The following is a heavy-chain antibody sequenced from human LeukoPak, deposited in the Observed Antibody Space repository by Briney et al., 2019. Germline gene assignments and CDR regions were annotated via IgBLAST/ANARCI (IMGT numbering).Heavy chain of an antibody. J-gene: IGHJ6*03. V-gene: IGHV3-21*01. Sequence: GGSLRLSCAASGFTFSSFAMIWVRQPPGKGLEWVSSITTSSTYMFYADSVRGRFTISRDNAENSLYLQRNSLRDEDTAVYYCARDPYSGGYGAYYYYYMDVWGKGTTVTVSS. D-gene: IGHD6-19*01. CDR2: ITTSSTYM. CDR3: ARDPYSGGYGAYYYYYMDV. CDR1: GFTFSSFA.